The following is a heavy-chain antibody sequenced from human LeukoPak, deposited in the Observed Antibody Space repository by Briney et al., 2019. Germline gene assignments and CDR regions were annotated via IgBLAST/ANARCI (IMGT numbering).Heavy chain of an antibody. Sequence: GGSLRLSCAASGFTFSSYSMNWVRQAPGKGREWVSYISSSSSIIYYADSVKGRFTISRDNAKNSLYLQMNSLRAEDTAVYYCARRSGISDHWGQGTLVTVSS. CDR3: ARRSGISDH. CDR1: GFTFSSYS. V-gene: IGHV3-48*01. CDR2: ISSSSSII. D-gene: IGHD2/OR15-2a*01. J-gene: IGHJ4*02.